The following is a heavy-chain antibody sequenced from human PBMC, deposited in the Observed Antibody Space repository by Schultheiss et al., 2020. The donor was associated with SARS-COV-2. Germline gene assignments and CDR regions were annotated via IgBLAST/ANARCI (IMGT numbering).Heavy chain of an antibody. Sequence: SETLSLTCTVSGGSISSYYWSWIRQPPGKGLEWIGEINHSGSTNYNPSLKSRVTISVDTSKNQFSLQLSSVTAADTAVYYCARRWGSGWYFDYWGQGTLVTVSS. CDR1: GGSISSYY. D-gene: IGHD6-19*01. CDR2: INHSGST. CDR3: ARRWGSGWYFDY. V-gene: IGHV4-34*01. J-gene: IGHJ4*02.